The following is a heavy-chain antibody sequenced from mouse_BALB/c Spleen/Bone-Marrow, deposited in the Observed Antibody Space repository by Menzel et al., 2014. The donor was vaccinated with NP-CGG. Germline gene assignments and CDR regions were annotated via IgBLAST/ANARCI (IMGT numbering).Heavy chain of an antibody. CDR1: GFTFXDFY. Sequence: EVKLMESGGGLVQPGDSLRLSCATSGFTFXDFYMDWVRQPPGKRLEWIAASRNKAKYYTTEYSASVKGRFIVSRDTSQSVLYLQMNALRAEDTAIYYCARDVGYGNYFVYWGQGTLVTVSA. J-gene: IGHJ3*01. CDR3: ARDVGYGNYFVY. CDR2: SRNKAKYYTT. D-gene: IGHD2-10*02. V-gene: IGHV7-1*02.